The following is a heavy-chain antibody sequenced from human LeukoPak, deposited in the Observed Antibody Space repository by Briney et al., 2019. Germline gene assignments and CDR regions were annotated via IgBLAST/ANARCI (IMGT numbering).Heavy chain of an antibody. CDR1: GYTFSSYG. J-gene: IGHJ4*02. CDR2: VSYDGSNK. Sequence: GGCLRLSCAASGYTFSSYGWHWVREAPGKGLEWVAVVSYDGSNKYYADAVKGRFTISRDNSKNTLYLQMNSMRAEDTAVYYWAKDRSSGYFDYGGQGTLVTVSS. D-gene: IGHD6-19*01. V-gene: IGHV3-30*18. CDR3: AKDRSSGYFDY.